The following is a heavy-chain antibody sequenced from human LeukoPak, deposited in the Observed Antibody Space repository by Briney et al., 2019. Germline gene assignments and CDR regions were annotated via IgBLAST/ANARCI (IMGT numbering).Heavy chain of an antibody. CDR3: ARHGEYGSGSYFYYGMDV. CDR2: IYPGDSDT. J-gene: IGHJ6*04. V-gene: IGHV5-51*01. CDR1: GYSFTSYW. Sequence: GESLKISCKGSGYSFTSYWIGWVRQMPGKGLEWMGIIYPGDSDTRYSPSFQGQVTISADKSISTAYLQWSGLKASDTAMYYCARHGEYGSGSYFYYGMDVWGKGTTVTVSS. D-gene: IGHD3-10*01.